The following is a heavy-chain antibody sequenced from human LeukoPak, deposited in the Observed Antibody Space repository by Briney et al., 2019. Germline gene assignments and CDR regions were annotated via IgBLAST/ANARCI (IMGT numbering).Heavy chain of an antibody. D-gene: IGHD6-19*01. J-gene: IGHJ4*02. CDR1: GFTFSSNA. V-gene: IGHV3-23*01. CDR2: ISGSGGST. CDR3: AKEDCYLGIAVAGSYFDY. Sequence: PGGSLRLSCAASGFTFSSNALTWFGQAPGKGLGWVSGISGSGGSTDYADSVKGRFTISRDTSKNTLSLQIHSLRAEATAGHNGAKEDCYLGIAVAGSYFDYWGQGPLVTVTS.